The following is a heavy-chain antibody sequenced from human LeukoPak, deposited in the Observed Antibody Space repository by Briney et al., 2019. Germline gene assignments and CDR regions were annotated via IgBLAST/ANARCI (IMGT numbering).Heavy chain of an antibody. V-gene: IGHV4-4*07. J-gene: IGHJ4*02. CDR1: GGSINNYY. CDR2: INASGRT. D-gene: IGHD4-17*01. Sequence: SETLSLTCTVSGGSINNYYWSWIRQPAGKGLEWIGRINASGRTNYNSALKSRVTMSVDTSKNQFSLKVKSVTAADTAVYYCAREYGDFDYWGQGTLVTVPS. CDR3: AREYGDFDY.